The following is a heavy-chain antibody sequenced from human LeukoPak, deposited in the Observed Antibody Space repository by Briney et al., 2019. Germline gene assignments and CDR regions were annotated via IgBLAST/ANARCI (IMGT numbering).Heavy chain of an antibody. CDR1: GFIVSSNY. CDR2: IYSGGTT. J-gene: IGHJ5*02. D-gene: IGHD5-12*01. Sequence: GGSLRLSCVVSGFIVSSNYMSWVRQAPGKGLEWASVIYSGGTTYYADSVKGRFTISRDNSKNTLYLQMNSLRAEDTAVYYCARVYSGYDYYSSWGQGTLVTVSS. V-gene: IGHV3-66*01. CDR3: ARVYSGYDYYSS.